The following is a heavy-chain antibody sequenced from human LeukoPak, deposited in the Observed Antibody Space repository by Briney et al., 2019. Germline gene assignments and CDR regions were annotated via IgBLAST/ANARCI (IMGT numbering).Heavy chain of an antibody. CDR1: GFTFMSYA. V-gene: IGHV3-23*01. CDR2: ISASGGST. Sequence: PGGSLRLSCAASGFTFMSYAMNWVRQAPGKGLEWVSLISASGGSTYYADSVKGRFSISRDSSKNTLYLQMSSLRAEDTAVYYCAKIRGGYGLDSWGQGTLVTVSS. CDR3: AKIRGGYGLDS. D-gene: IGHD1-26*01. J-gene: IGHJ4*02.